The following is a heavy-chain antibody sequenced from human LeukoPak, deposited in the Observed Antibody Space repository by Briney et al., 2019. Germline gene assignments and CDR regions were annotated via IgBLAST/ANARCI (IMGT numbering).Heavy chain of an antibody. D-gene: IGHD1-26*01. CDR2: INHSGST. CDR1: GASISSYH. Sequence: SETLSLTCTVSGASISSYHWSWIRQPPGKGLEWIGEINHSGSTNYNPSLKSRVTISVDTSKNQFSLKLSSVTAVDTGAYYCARHSKKLRTGSAGEFDYWGQGTLVTVSS. J-gene: IGHJ4*02. V-gene: IGHV4-34*01. CDR3: ARHSKKLRTGSAGEFDY.